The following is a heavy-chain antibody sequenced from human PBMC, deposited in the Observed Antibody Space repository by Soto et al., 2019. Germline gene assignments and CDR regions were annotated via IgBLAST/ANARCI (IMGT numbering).Heavy chain of an antibody. CDR3: GKESPDYYYYYGMDV. V-gene: IGHV3-30*18. Sequence: GGSLRLSCAASGFTFSSYGMHWVRQAPGKGLEWVAVISYDGSNKYYADSVKGRFTISRDNSKNTLYLQMNSLRAEDTAVYYCGKESPDYYYYYGMDVWGQGTTVTVSS. CDR2: ISYDGSNK. CDR1: GFTFSSYG. J-gene: IGHJ6*02.